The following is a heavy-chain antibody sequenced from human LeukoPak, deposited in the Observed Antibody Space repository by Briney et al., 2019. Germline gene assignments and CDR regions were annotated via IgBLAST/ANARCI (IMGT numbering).Heavy chain of an antibody. D-gene: IGHD3-3*01. Sequence: SETLSLTCTVSGGFISSSSYYWGWIRQPPGKGLEWIGSIYYSGSTYYNPSLKSRVTISVDTSKNQFSLKLSSVTAADTAVYYCARLEGLWSGYRIDYWGQGTLVTVSS. CDR3: ARLEGLWSGYRIDY. CDR2: IYYSGST. V-gene: IGHV4-39*01. CDR1: GGFISSSSYY. J-gene: IGHJ4*02.